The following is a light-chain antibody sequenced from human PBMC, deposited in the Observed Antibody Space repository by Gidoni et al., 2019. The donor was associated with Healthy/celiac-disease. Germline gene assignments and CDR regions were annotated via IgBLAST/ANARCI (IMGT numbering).Light chain of an antibody. CDR3: CAYAGSSTWV. CDR2: EGS. J-gene: IGLJ3*02. CDR1: SSDVGSYNL. Sequence: QSPLTQPASVSGSPGQSITISCTGTSSDVGSYNLVSWYQQHPGKAPKLMIYEGSKRPSGVSNRFSGSKSGNTASLTISGLQAEDEADDYCCAYAGSSTWVFGGGTKLTVL. V-gene: IGLV2-23*01.